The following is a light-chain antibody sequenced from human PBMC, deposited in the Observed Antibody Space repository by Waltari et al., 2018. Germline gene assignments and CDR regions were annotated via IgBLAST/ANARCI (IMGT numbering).Light chain of an antibody. V-gene: IGKV2D-29*01. J-gene: IGKJ4*01. CDR3: MQGTQHPLT. CDR1: QSLLHTNGKTF. CDR2: EVS. Sequence: DIVMTQTPVSLSVTPGQPASLSCKSSQSLLHTNGKTFLYWYLHKPGHPPQLLIYEVSNRLSGVPDRFSGSGSGTDFTLKISRVEADDIGVYYCMQGTQHPLTFGGGTKVEIK.